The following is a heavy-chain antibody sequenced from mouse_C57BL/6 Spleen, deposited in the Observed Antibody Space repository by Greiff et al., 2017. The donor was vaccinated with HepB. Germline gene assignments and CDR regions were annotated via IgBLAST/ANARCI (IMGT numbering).Heavy chain of an antibody. CDR3: ARNSSPFAY. V-gene: IGHV1-50*01. J-gene: IGHJ3*01. Sequence: QVQLKQSGAELVKPGASVKLSCKASGYTFTSYWMQWVKQRPGQGLEWIGEIDPSDSYTNYNQKFKGKATLTVDTSSSTAYMQLSSLTSEDSAVYYCARNSSPFAYWGQGTLVTVSA. CDR1: GYTFTSYW. CDR2: IDPSDSYT. D-gene: IGHD1-1*01.